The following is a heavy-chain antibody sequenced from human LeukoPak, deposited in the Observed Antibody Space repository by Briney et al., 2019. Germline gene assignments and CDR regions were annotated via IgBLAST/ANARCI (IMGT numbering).Heavy chain of an antibody. CDR1: GYTFTSYD. J-gene: IGHJ6*03. CDR3: ARGTGYSYGYHYYYYYYMDV. Sequence: SVKLSYKASGYTFTSYDINWVRQATGRGFEWMGWVNPNSGNTGYAQKFQGRVTMTRNTSISTAYMELSSLRSEDTAVYYCARGTGYSYGYHYYYYYYMDVWGKGTTVTVSS. D-gene: IGHD5-18*01. V-gene: IGHV1-8*01. CDR2: VNPNSGNT.